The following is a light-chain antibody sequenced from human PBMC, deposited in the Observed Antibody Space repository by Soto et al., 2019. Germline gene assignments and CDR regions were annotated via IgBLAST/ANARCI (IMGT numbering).Light chain of an antibody. CDR1: QSVSIN. V-gene: IGKV3-20*01. CDR2: GAS. J-gene: IGKJ1*01. CDR3: HQYGSSPQT. Sequence: GTLSVSPGERATLSCRASQSVSINLAWYQQKPGQAPRLLIYGASTRATGIPDRFSGGGSGTDFTLTISRLEPEDFAVYYCHQYGSSPQTFGQGTKVDIK.